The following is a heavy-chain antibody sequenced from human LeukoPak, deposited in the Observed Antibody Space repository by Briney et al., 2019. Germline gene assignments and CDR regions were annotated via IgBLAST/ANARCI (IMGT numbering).Heavy chain of an antibody. Sequence: SETLSLTCTVSGGSISSFHWTWIRQPPGKGLEWIGYVYYSGNTNYNPSLRSRVTISIDTSKNQFSLKLSSVTAADTAVYYCARDSGGYQRLDYWGQGTLFTVSS. J-gene: IGHJ4*02. D-gene: IGHD2-15*01. V-gene: IGHV4-59*01. CDR1: GGSISSFH. CDR3: ARDSGGYQRLDY. CDR2: VYYSGNT.